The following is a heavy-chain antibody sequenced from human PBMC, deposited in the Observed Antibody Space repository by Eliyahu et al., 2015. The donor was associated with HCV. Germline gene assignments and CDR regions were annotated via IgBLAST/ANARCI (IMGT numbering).Heavy chain of an antibody. CDR3: ARDASSHYDSSGYSY. V-gene: IGHV1-69*18. Sequence: QVQLVQSGAEVKKPGSSVKVSCKASGDTFSRYDISWVRQAPGQGLEWMGRIIPIFGTANYAQKFQGRVTITADESTNTAYMELSSLRSEDTAVYYCARDASSHYDSSGYSYWGQGTLVTVSS. CDR1: GDTFSRYD. D-gene: IGHD3-22*01. J-gene: IGHJ4*02. CDR2: IIPIFGTA.